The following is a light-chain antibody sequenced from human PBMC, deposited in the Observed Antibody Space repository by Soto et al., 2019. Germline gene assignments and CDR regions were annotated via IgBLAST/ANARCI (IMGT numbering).Light chain of an antibody. CDR2: DAS. CDR1: QSIGRF. V-gene: IGKV1-5*01. Sequence: DIHMTQSPSTLSASLGDRVTLTCRASQSIGRFLAWYQHQPGKAPELLIYDASTLESGVPSRFSGTGSGTEFTFSITSLQPEDLGTYYCQQCYMGWTFGQGTKVDI. J-gene: IGKJ1*01. CDR3: QQCYMGWT.